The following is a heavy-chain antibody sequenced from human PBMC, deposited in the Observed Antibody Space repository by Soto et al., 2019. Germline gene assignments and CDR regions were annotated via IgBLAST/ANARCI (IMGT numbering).Heavy chain of an antibody. V-gene: IGHV4-38-2*01. CDR2: IYHSGTT. CDR1: GYSISSGYY. Sequence: PSETLSLTCAVSGYSISSGYYWGWIRQPPGKGLEWIVTIYHSGTTYSNPSLKSRVTISVDTSKNQFSLKLSSVTAADTAVYYCARGLYYYDSSGYSPDYWGVGTLVTVSS. CDR3: ARGLYYYDSSGYSPDY. D-gene: IGHD3-22*01. J-gene: IGHJ4*02.